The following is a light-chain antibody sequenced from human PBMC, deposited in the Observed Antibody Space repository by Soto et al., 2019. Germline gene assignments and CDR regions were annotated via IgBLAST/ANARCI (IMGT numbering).Light chain of an antibody. Sequence: AIQMTQSPSSLSASVGDRVTITCRASQDIRNELGWYQQRPGKAPKLLIYAASTLQSGVPSRFSASGSGTDFTLTISSLQPDDFATYYCQHYNSYSEAFGQGTKVDIK. CDR2: AAS. V-gene: IGKV1-6*01. CDR1: QDIRNE. CDR3: QHYNSYSEA. J-gene: IGKJ1*01.